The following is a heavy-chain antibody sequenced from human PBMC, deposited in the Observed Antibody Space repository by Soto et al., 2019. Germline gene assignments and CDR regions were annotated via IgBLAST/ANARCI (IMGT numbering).Heavy chain of an antibody. CDR3: VRIRRGDGYTFGY. CDR2: INTDGSTT. CDR1: GFTLSNYW. Sequence: EVQLVESGGVSVQPGGSLRLSCTASGFTLSNYWMHWVRQAPGKGLVWVSRINTDGSTTTYADSVKVRFTISRDNAKNTLYLQMNSLRDEDTAVYYCVRIRRGDGYTFGYWGQGTLVTVSS. J-gene: IGHJ4*02. D-gene: IGHD5-12*01. V-gene: IGHV3-74*01.